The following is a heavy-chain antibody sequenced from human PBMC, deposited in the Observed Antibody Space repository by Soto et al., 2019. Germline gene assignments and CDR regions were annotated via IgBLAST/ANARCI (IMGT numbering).Heavy chain of an antibody. CDR1: GGSISSNDFY. CDR2: IYYSGNT. Sequence: SETLSLSCIVSGGSISSNDFYWSWIRQHPGKGLEWIGYIYYSGNTYYNPSLKSRVTILVDTSKNQFSLKVSSVTAADTAVYYCSRALSGSRAPRADYWAQRTLVTVSS. D-gene: IGHD2-15*01. CDR3: SRALSGSRAPRADY. V-gene: IGHV4-31*03. J-gene: IGHJ4*02.